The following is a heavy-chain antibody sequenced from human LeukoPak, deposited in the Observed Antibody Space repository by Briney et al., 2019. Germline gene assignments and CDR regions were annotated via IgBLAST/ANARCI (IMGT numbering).Heavy chain of an antibody. D-gene: IGHD3-16*02. V-gene: IGHV3-23*01. CDR1: GFTFSSYA. CDR2: ISGSGGST. Sequence: HPGGSLRLSCAASGFTFSSYAMGWVRQAPGKGLEWVSAISGSGGSTYYADSVKGRFTISRDNSKNTLYLQMNSLRAEDTAVYYCAKDLSVGGVTVYGFDYWGLGTLVTVSS. J-gene: IGHJ4*02. CDR3: AKDLSVGGVTVYGFDY.